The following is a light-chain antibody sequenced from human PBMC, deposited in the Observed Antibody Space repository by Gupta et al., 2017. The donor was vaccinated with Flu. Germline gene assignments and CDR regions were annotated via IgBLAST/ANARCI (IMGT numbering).Light chain of an antibody. CDR3: SSYAGSNDVV. Sequence: QSALTQPPSASGSPGQSVTIYCTGTTTDVGGYNYVSWYQQHPGKAPKLIIYEVTKRPSGVPDRFSGSKSGNTASLTVSGLQAEDEADYYCSSYAGSNDVVFGTGTKVTVL. V-gene: IGLV2-8*01. J-gene: IGLJ1*01. CDR2: EVT. CDR1: TTDVGGYNY.